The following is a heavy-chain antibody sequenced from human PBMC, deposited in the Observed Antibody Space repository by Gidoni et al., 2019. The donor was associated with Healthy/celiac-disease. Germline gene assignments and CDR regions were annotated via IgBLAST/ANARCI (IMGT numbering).Heavy chain of an antibody. J-gene: IGHJ6*02. V-gene: IGHV5-51*01. CDR2: IYPGDSDT. D-gene: IGHD2-2*01. CDR1: GYSFTSYW. Sequence: EVQLVQSGAEVKKPGESLKISCKGSGYSFTSYWIGWVRQMPGKGLEWMGIIYPGDSDTRYSPSFQGQVTISADKSISTAYLQWSSLKASDTAMYYCASSQYPKYCSSTSCRQPTYSKGDYYYGMDVWGQGTTVTVSS. CDR3: ASSQYPKYCSSTSCRQPTYSKGDYYYGMDV.